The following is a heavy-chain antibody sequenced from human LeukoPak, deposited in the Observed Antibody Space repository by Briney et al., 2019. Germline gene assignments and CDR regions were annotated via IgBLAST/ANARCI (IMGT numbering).Heavy chain of an antibody. D-gene: IGHD6-19*01. CDR1: GYTFTNYY. J-gene: IGHJ4*02. CDR2: INPSDGSR. Sequence: ASVKISFKASGYTFTNYYMHWVRQAPGQGLEWMGIINPSDGSRSYAQKFQGRVTMTRDTSKSTVYMELSSLRSEDTAVYYCVRAYNREAVTGPTNAPFDYWGQGTLVSVSS. V-gene: IGHV1-46*01. CDR3: VRAYNREAVTGPTNAPFDY.